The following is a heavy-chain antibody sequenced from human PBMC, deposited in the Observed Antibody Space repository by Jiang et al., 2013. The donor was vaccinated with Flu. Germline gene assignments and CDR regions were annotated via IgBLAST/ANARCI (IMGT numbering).Heavy chain of an antibody. Sequence: CTVSGGSISSSSYYWGWIRQPPGKGLEWIGSIYYSGSTYYNPSLKSRVTISVDTSKNQFSLKLSSVTAADTAVYYCARRTPYCSSTSCSSWYFDYWGQGTLVTVSS. CDR3: ARRTPYCSSTSCSSWYFDY. CDR2: IYYSGST. CDR1: GGSISSSSYY. J-gene: IGHJ4*02. V-gene: IGHV4-39*01. D-gene: IGHD2-2*01.